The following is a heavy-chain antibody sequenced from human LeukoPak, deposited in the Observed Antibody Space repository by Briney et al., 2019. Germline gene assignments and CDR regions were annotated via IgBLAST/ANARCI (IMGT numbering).Heavy chain of an antibody. CDR3: AKGGSSARGAFDI. V-gene: IGHV3-30*18. J-gene: IGHJ3*02. Sequence: GGSLRLSCAASGFTFSSYGMHWVRQAPGKGLEWVAVISYDGSNKYYADSVKGRFTISRDNSKNTLYPQMSSLRAEDTAVYYCAKGGSSARGAFDIWGQGTMVTVSS. CDR1: GFTFSSYG. D-gene: IGHD6-6*01. CDR2: ISYDGSNK.